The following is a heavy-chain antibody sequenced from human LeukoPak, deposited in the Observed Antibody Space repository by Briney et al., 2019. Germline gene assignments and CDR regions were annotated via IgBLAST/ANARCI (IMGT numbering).Heavy chain of an antibody. D-gene: IGHD3-10*01. Sequence: PGGSLRLSCAASGFTFSSYAMSWVRQAPGKGLEWVSAISGSGCSTYYADSVKGRFTISRDNSKNTLYLQMNSLKAEDTAVYYCAEKPPGYGSGRGFDYWGQGTLVTVSS. CDR2: ISGSGCST. V-gene: IGHV3-23*01. CDR3: AEKPPGYGSGRGFDY. CDR1: GFTFSSYA. J-gene: IGHJ4*02.